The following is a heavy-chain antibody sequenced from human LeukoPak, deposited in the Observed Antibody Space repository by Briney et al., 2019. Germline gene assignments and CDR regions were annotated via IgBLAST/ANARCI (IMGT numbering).Heavy chain of an antibody. CDR2: IYHSGST. D-gene: IGHD1-26*01. CDR1: GYSVSSGYY. CDR3: ARISEGATLFDY. Sequence: SETLSLTCTVSGYSVSSGYYWGWIRQPPGKGLEWIGSIYHSGSTYYNPSLKSRVTISVDTSKNQFSLKLSSVTAADTAVYYCARISEGATLFDYWGQGTLVTVSS. J-gene: IGHJ4*02. V-gene: IGHV4-38-2*02.